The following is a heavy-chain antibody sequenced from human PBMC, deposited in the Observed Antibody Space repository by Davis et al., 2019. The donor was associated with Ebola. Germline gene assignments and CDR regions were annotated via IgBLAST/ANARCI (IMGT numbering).Heavy chain of an antibody. Sequence: SETLSLTCAVYGGSFSGYYWSWIRQPPGKGLEWIGEINHSGSTYYNPSLKSRVTISVDTSKNQFSLKLSSVTAADTAVYYCARNTLYDFWSGYYKGWFDPWGQGTLVTVSS. CDR2: INHSGST. V-gene: IGHV4-34*01. J-gene: IGHJ5*02. CDR3: ARNTLYDFWSGYYKGWFDP. D-gene: IGHD3-3*01. CDR1: GGSFSGYY.